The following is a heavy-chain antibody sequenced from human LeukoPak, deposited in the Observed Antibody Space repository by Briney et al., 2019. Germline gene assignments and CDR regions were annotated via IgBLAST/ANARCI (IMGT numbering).Heavy chain of an antibody. CDR2: IRSSDSTT. V-gene: IGHV3-48*04. J-gene: IGHJ4*02. CDR1: GFSFSRYG. Sequence: PGGSLRLSCAAYGFSFSRYGMKWVRQAPGKGLEWLSYIRSSDSTTYYADSVKGRFTISRDSAKTSLYLQMDSLRVEDTAVYYCAKRADSSAHSFDYWGQGTLVTVSS. CDR3: AKRADSSAHSFDY. D-gene: IGHD3-22*01.